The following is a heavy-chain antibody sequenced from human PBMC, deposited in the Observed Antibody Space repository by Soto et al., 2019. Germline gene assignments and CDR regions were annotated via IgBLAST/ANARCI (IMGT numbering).Heavy chain of an antibody. V-gene: IGHV1-18*01. J-gene: IGHJ4*02. CDR1: GFTFNTYF. CDR3: ARDTSNSFDY. Sequence: HVQLLQSGGELKKPGASVKVSCNTSGFTFNTYFISWVRQAPGQGREWMGGISPYNGNTKYGEKFQGRVTMTTDTITRTAYMELRNLRIDDTAVYYCARDTSNSFDYWGQGTLVTVSS. CDR2: ISPYNGNT. D-gene: IGHD2-2*01.